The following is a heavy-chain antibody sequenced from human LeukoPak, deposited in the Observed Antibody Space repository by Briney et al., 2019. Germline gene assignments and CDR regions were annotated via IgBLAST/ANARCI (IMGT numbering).Heavy chain of an antibody. Sequence: GGSLRLSCAASGFTFDDYAMHWVRQAPGKGLEWVSLISGDGGSTYYADSVKGRFTISRDNSKNSLCLQMNSLRTEDTAMYYCAKDYNWAYDSSGYYDYWGQGTLVTVSS. J-gene: IGHJ4*02. V-gene: IGHV3-43*02. CDR1: GFTFDDYA. D-gene: IGHD3-22*01. CDR2: ISGDGGST. CDR3: AKDYNWAYDSSGYYDY.